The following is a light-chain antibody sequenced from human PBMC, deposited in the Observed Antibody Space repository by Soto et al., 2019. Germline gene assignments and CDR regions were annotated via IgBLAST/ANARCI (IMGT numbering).Light chain of an antibody. V-gene: IGKV1-39*01. CDR3: QQLNGSPWT. J-gene: IGKJ1*01. CDR1: QSISRY. CDR2: VAS. Sequence: DIQMTQSPSSLSASVGDRVTITCRASQSISRYLNWYQQKPGKAPNLLIYVASSLQSEVPSRFSGSGSGTDFTLTISSLQPEDFATYYCQQLNGSPWTFGQGTKVDIK.